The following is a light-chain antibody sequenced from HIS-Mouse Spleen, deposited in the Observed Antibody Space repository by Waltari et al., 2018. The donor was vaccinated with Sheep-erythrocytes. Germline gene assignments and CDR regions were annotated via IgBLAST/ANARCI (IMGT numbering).Light chain of an antibody. CDR3: SSYAGSNNWV. CDR2: EVS. Sequence: QSALTQPPSASGSPGQSVTIPCPGTSSYVGGYNYASWYQQHPGKAPKLMIYEVSKRPSGVPDRFSGSKSGNTASLTVSGLQAEDEADYYCSSYAGSNNWVFGGGTKLTVL. J-gene: IGLJ3*02. V-gene: IGLV2-8*01. CDR1: SSYVGGYNY.